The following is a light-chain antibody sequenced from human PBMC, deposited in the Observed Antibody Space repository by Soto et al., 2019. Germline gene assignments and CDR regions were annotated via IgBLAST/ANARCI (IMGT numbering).Light chain of an antibody. Sequence: EIVMTQSPATLSVSPGDGAPLSCGASQSVSNNLAWHRQQPGQAPRLLIYGASTRATGIPARFSGGGSGTEFTLTISSLQSEDFAVYYCQQYSIWPQTFGQGTKVDIK. V-gene: IGKV3-15*01. CDR1: QSVSNN. J-gene: IGKJ1*01. CDR3: QQYSIWPQT. CDR2: GAS.